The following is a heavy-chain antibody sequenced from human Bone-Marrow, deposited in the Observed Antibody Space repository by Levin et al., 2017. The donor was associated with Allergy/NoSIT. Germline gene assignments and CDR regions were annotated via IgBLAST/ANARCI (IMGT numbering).Heavy chain of an antibody. CDR3: ARLTLYDVLTTGPWEGLDI. Sequence: SCAASGFIFSNTYMQWVRQAPGKGLEWVAVISGDGKKKQYGDSVVGRFTISRDNSENTLYLQLNRVGPDDTALYFCARLTLYDVLTTGPWEGLDIWGLGTMVTVSS. D-gene: IGHD3-9*01. V-gene: IGHV3-30*03. CDR1: GFIFSNTY. J-gene: IGHJ3*02. CDR2: ISGDGKKK.